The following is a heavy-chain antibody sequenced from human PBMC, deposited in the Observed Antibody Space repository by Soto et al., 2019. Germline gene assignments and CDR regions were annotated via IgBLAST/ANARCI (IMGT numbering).Heavy chain of an antibody. Sequence: EVQLVESGGGLVQPGGSLRLSCAASGFTFSSYWMHWVRQVPGKGLVWVSRIHFDGSTTHYADSVKGRFTISRDNAKKTQSLPMTSLRAEDTAVYYCARGAYFGGYFHFDRWGQGARVTASS. V-gene: IGHV3-74*01. D-gene: IGHD2-21*01. J-gene: IGHJ4*02. CDR1: GFTFSSYW. CDR2: IHFDGSTT. CDR3: ARGAYFGGYFHFDR.